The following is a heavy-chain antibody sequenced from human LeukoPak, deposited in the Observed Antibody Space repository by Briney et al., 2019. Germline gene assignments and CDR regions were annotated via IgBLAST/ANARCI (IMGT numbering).Heavy chain of an antibody. V-gene: IGHV4-38-2*02. J-gene: IGHJ1*01. D-gene: IGHD6-13*01. CDR2: IYYSGST. Sequence: SETLSLTCTVSGYSISSGYYWGWIRQPPGKGLEWIGSIYYSGSTYYNPSLKSRVTISVDTSKNQFSLKLSSVTAADTAVYYCARHERIAAAGMTQHWGQGTLVTVSS. CDR3: ARHERIAAAGMTQH. CDR1: GYSISSGYY.